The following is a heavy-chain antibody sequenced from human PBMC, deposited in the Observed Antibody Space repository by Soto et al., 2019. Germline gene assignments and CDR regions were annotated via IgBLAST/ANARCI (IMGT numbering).Heavy chain of an antibody. Sequence: SVKVSCKAFGGTFSSYAISWVRQAPGQGLEWMGGIIPIFGTANYAQKFQGRVTITADESTSTAYMELSSLRSEDTAVYYCARERSIVVVPNYYYYGMDVWGQGTTVT. V-gene: IGHV1-69*13. CDR1: GGTFSSYA. J-gene: IGHJ6*02. CDR2: IIPIFGTA. CDR3: ARERSIVVVPNYYYYGMDV. D-gene: IGHD2-2*01.